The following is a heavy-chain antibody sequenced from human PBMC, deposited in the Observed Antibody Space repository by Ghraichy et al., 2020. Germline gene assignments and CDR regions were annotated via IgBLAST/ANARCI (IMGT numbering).Heavy chain of an antibody. D-gene: IGHD2-8*01. J-gene: IGHJ4*02. V-gene: IGHV3-43*01. CDR2: ISWEGGST. CDR3: AKAAPNNWYYFDY. CDR1: GFTFDDYT. Sequence: GGSLRLSCAASGFTFDDYTMHWVRQAPGKGLEWVSLISWEGGSTYYADSVKGRFTISRDNSKNSLYLQMNSLRTEDTALYYCAKAAPNNWYYFDYWGQGTLVTVSS.